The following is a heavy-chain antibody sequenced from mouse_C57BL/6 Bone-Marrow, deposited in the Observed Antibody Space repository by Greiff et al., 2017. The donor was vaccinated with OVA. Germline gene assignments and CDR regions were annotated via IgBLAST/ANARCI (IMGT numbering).Heavy chain of an antibody. Sequence: DVMLVESGGGLVQPGGSLKLSCAASGFTFSDYGMAWVRQAPRKGPEWVAFISNLAYSIYYADTVTGRFTISRENAKNTLYLEMSSLRSEDTAMYYCARRGYGSSPYAMDYWGQGTSVTVSS. CDR1: GFTFSDYG. J-gene: IGHJ4*01. D-gene: IGHD1-1*01. CDR3: ARRGYGSSPYAMDY. CDR2: ISNLAYSI. V-gene: IGHV5-15*04.